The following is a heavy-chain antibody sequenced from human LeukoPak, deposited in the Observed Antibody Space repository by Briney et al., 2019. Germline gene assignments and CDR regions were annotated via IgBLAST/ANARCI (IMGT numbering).Heavy chain of an antibody. D-gene: IGHD3-16*02. CDR3: AKIAGDYDYVWGSYRYSPADY. J-gene: IGHJ4*02. V-gene: IGHV3-23*01. Sequence: PGGSLRLSCAASGFTFSSYAMSWVRQAPGKGLEWVSAISGSGGSIYYADSVKGRFTISRDNSKNTLYLQMNSLRAEDTAVYYCAKIAGDYDYVWGSYRYSPADYWGQGTLVTVSS. CDR1: GFTFSSYA. CDR2: ISGSGGSI.